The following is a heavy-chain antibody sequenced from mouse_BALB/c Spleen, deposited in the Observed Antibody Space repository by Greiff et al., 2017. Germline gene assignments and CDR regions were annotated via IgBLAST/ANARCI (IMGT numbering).Heavy chain of an antibody. V-gene: IGHV2-2*02. CDR2: IWSGGGT. CDR3: AAQFITTVVEGFDY. Sequence: VKLMESGPGLVAPSQSLSITCTVSGFSLTSYGVHWVRQSPGKGLEWLGVIWSGGGTDYNAAFISRLSISKDNSKSQVFFKMNSLQANDTAIYYCAAQFITTVVEGFDYWGQGTTLTVSS. J-gene: IGHJ2*01. D-gene: IGHD1-1*01. CDR1: GFSLTSYG.